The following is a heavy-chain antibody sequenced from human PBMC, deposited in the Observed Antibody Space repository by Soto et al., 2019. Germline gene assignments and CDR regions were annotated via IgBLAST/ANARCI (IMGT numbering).Heavy chain of an antibody. CDR1: GGSISSDGYY. J-gene: IGHJ5*02. CDR2: IYYSGDT. Sequence: QVQLQESGPGLVKSSQTLSLTCTVSGGSISSDGYYWSWIRQHPGKGLEYIGYIYYSGDTYYTPSLERRVTISVDTSENQFSLHLRSVTAADTAVYYCARENYKSDYPHNWFDPWGQGTLVTVSS. CDR3: ARENYKSDYPHNWFDP. D-gene: IGHD3-10*01. V-gene: IGHV4-31*03.